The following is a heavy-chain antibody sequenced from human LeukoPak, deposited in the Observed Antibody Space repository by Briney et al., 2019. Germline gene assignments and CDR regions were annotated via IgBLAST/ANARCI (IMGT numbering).Heavy chain of an antibody. CDR2: IYYSGST. CDR1: GGSISSGGYY. CDR3: ARDNPATLWWNHYYGMDV. V-gene: IGHV4-31*03. D-gene: IGHD2-21*01. Sequence: ASETLSLTCTVSGGSISSGGYYWSWIRQHPGKGLEWIGYIYYSGSTYYNPSLKSRVTISVDTSKNQFSLKLSPVTAADTAVYYCARDNPATLWWNHYYGMDVWGQGTTVTVSS. J-gene: IGHJ6*02.